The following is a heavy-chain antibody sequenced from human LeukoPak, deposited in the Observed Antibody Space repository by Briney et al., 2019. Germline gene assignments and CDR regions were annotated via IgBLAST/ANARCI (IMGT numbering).Heavy chain of an antibody. J-gene: IGHJ3*01. CDR1: GFTFNIYS. D-gene: IGHD3-22*01. CDR2: ISSTSSTI. V-gene: IGHV3-48*01. CDR3: ARLLNYLDSSGNNHGAFDL. Sequence: GGSLRLSCAASGFTFNIYSMNWVRQAPGKGLEWVSYISSTSSTIYYADSVKGRFTISRDNAKKSLFLQMSSLRADDTAVYYCARLLNYLDSSGNNHGAFDLWGQGTMVTVSS.